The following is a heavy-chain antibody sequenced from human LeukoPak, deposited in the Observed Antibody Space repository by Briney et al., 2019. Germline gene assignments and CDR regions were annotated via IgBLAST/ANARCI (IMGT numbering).Heavy chain of an antibody. D-gene: IGHD4-11*01. Sequence: ASVTVSCKASGYTFTSYGISWVRQAPGQGLEWMGWIRAYNGNTNYAQKLQGRVTMTTDKSTSTAYVELRSLRSDGTAVYYCARDYSNYGDYFDYWGQGTLVTVSS. CDR1: GYTFTSYG. J-gene: IGHJ4*02. CDR3: ARDYSNYGDYFDY. CDR2: IRAYNGNT. V-gene: IGHV1-18*01.